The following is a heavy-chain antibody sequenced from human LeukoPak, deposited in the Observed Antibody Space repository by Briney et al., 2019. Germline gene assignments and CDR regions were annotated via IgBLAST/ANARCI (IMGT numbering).Heavy chain of an antibody. D-gene: IGHD6-19*01. CDR1: GYTFTSYD. CDR3: ARGFGSGWYIGSWELRTYYFDY. CDR2: MNPNSGNT. V-gene: IGHV1-8*01. J-gene: IGHJ4*02. Sequence: ASVKVSCKASGYTFTSYDINWVRQATGQGLEWMGWMNPNSGNTGYAQKFQGRVTITRNTSISTAYMELSSLRSEDTAVYYCARGFGSGWYIGSWELRTYYFDYWGQGTLVTVSS.